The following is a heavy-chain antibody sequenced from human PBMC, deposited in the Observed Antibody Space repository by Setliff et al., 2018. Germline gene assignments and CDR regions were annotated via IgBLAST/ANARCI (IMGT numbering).Heavy chain of an antibody. D-gene: IGHD3-22*01. V-gene: IGHV4-59*01. CDR1: GGSIGSSF. Sequence: LSLTCTVSGGSIGSSFWNWIRQSPGKGLEWIGYKPNRGDTNSNPSLRSRLTMSVDTSKSQFSLNLTSVTAADTAVYFCARAVDSSGYFPYWYFDLWGRGALVTVSS. CDR2: KPNRGDT. J-gene: IGHJ2*01. CDR3: ARAVDSSGYFPYWYFDL.